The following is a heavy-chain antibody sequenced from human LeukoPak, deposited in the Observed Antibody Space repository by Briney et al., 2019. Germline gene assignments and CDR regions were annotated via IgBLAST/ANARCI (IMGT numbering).Heavy chain of an antibody. CDR2: INSDGSIT. CDR1: GFTFTTYW. V-gene: IGHV3-74*01. CDR3: AKAYSYGYANFDY. J-gene: IGHJ4*02. D-gene: IGHD5-18*01. Sequence: GGSLRLSCAASGFTFTTYWMHWVRQAPGKGLVWVSHINSDGSITSYADSVKGRFTISRDNAKNTLYLQMNSLRAEDTALYYCAKAYSYGYANFDYWGQGTLVTVSS.